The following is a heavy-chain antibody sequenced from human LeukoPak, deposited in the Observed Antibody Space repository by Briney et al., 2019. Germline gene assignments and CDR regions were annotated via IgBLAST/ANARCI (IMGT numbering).Heavy chain of an antibody. V-gene: IGHV4-4*07. CDR3: ARDLGGIAAAVTLFDY. J-gene: IGHJ4*02. CDR1: GCSISSYY. D-gene: IGHD6-13*01. CDR2: IYTTGST. Sequence: PSETLSLTCTVSGCSISSYYWRWVRQPPGKGLEWVAHIYTTGSTNYNPSLKSRVTMSVDTSKNQNSLKLSSVTVADPAVYYWARDLGGIAAAVTLFDYWGQGTLVTVSS.